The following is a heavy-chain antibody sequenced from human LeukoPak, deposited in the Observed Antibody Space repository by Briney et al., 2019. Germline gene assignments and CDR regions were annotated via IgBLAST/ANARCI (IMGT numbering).Heavy chain of an antibody. Sequence: KPGGSLRLSCAASGFTVSSNYMSWVRQAPGKGLGWASVIYSGGSTYYADSVKGRFTISRDNSKNTLYLQMNSLRAEDTAVYYCARSPYSGSWYPWFDPWGQGTLVTVSS. CDR3: ARSPYSGSWYPWFDP. V-gene: IGHV3-53*01. D-gene: IGHD6-13*01. J-gene: IGHJ5*02. CDR2: IYSGGST. CDR1: GFTVSSNY.